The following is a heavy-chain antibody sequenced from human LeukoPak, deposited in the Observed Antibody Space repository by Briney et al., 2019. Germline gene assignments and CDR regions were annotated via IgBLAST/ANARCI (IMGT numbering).Heavy chain of an antibody. CDR2: IIPIFGTS. CDR3: AREELGYSDGSGYSSRFDY. V-gene: IGHV1-69*13. D-gene: IGHD3-22*01. J-gene: IGHJ4*02. CDR1: GYTFTSYG. Sequence: GASVKVSCKASGYTFTSYGISWVRQAPGQGLEWMGGIIPIFGTSNYAQKFQGRVTITADESTSTAYMELNSLISEDTAVYYCAREELGYSDGSGYSSRFDYWGQGTLVTVSS.